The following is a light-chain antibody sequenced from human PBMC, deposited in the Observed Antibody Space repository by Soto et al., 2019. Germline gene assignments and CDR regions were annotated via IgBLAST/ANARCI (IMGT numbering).Light chain of an antibody. CDR3: SSSTSTTTLL. Sequence: QSVLTQPASVSGSPGQSITISCTGTSSDVGSYNLVSWYQQHPGKAPKLMIYEGSKRPSGVSNRFSGSKSGNTASLTISGLQAEDEAEYYCSSSTSTTTLLFGGGTKVTVL. CDR2: EGS. CDR1: SSDVGSYNL. V-gene: IGLV2-14*02. J-gene: IGLJ2*01.